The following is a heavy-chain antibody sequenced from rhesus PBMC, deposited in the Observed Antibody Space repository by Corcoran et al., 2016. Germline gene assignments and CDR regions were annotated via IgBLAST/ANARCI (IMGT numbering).Heavy chain of an antibody. CDR3: TRGIAAATGTCDY. Sequence: QVQLVQSGAEIKQPGASVKLSCKASGYTFTSYYLHWVRQAPGQGLEWIGLISPYNGNKSYAHNFQGRVTITTDTSTSTGYMELGSLRSEDTAVYYCTRGIAAATGTCDYWGQGVLVTVSS. J-gene: IGHJ4*01. CDR2: ISPYNGNK. V-gene: IGHV1-1*01. D-gene: IGHD6-43*01. CDR1: GYTFTSYY.